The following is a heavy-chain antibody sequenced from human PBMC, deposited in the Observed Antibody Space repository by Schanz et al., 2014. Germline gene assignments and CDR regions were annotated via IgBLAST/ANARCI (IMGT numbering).Heavy chain of an antibody. CDR3: AKGMGYCSGGTCYDYYYYGLDV. J-gene: IGHJ6*02. Sequence: QVQLVESGGGVVQPGRSLRLSCVASGFTFSSYGMHWVRQAPGKGLEWVAVIWYDENNKYYADSVKGRFTISRDNSENTLYLQMNSLSADDTAVFYCAKGMGYCSGGTCYDYYYYGLDVWGQGTLVTVSS. V-gene: IGHV3-33*06. CDR2: IWYDENNK. D-gene: IGHD2-15*01. CDR1: GFTFSSYG.